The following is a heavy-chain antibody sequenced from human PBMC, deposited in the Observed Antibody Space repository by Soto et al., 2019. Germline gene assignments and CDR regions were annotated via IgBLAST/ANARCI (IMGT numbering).Heavy chain of an antibody. CDR1: GFTVSHYY. V-gene: IGHV3-11*06. J-gene: IGHJ3*02. CDR3: ARDPRSGWPGAGAFDI. Sequence: GGSLRLSCATSGFTVSHYYMTWVHQAPGKGLEWVSYISSSSSYTNYADSVKGRFTISRDNAKNSLYLQMNSLRAEDTAVYYCARDPRSGWPGAGAFDIWGQGTMVT. CDR2: ISSSSSYT. D-gene: IGHD6-19*01.